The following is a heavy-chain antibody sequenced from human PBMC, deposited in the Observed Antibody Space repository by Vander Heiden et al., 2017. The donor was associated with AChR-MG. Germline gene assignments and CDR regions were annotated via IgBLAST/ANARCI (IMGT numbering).Heavy chain of an antibody. CDR1: AFTFSSYA. J-gene: IGHJ4*02. D-gene: IGHD2-21*01. CDR2: ISGSGGST. V-gene: IGHV3-23*01. CDR3: AKDSLDGVGDCYDVFHY. Sequence: EVQLLESGGGLVQPGGSLKLSCAASAFTFSSYAMSWVRQAPGKGLEWVSAISGSGGSTYYADSVKGRVTISRDNAKNTLVLQMNSLRAEETAVYYCAKDSLDGVGDCYDVFHYWVQGRLVNLAS.